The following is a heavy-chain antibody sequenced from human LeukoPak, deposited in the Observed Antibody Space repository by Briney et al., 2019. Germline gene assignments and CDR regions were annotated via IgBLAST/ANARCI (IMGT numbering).Heavy chain of an antibody. V-gene: IGHV3-23*01. CDR1: GFTFSSYA. CDR2: ISGSGGST. CDR3: AKDREEYYYDSSGILFDY. D-gene: IGHD3-22*01. Sequence: GGSLRLSCAASGFTFSSYAMSWVRQAPGKGLEWVSAISGSGGSTYYADSVKGRFTISRDNSKNTLYLQMNSLRAEDTAVYYCAKDREEYYYDSSGILFDYWGQGTLVTVSS. J-gene: IGHJ4*02.